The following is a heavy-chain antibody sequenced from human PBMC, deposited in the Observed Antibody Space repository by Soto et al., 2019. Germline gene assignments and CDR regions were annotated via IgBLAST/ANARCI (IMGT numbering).Heavy chain of an antibody. J-gene: IGHJ4*02. CDR3: ARDRDYYDSSGYFDY. Sequence: PGGSLRLSCAASGFTFSSYGMHWVRQAPGKGLEWVAVIWYDGSNKYYADSVKGRFTISRDNSKNTLYLQMNSLRAEDTAVHYCARDRDYYDSSGYFDYWGQGTLVTV. V-gene: IGHV3-33*01. CDR1: GFTFSSYG. CDR2: IWYDGSNK. D-gene: IGHD3-22*01.